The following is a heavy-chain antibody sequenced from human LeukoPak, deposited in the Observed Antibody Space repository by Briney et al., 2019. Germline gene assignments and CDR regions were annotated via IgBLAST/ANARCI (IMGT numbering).Heavy chain of an antibody. D-gene: IGHD3-3*01. CDR1: GGSISSGRYS. J-gene: IGHJ4*02. CDR3: ARCRYDFWSGYYPRAYFDY. Sequence: SQTLSLTCTVSGGSISSGRYSWSWIRQHPGKGLEWIGYIYYSGSTYYNPSLKSRVTISVDTSKNQFSLKLSSVTAADTAVYYCARCRYDFWSGYYPRAYFDYWGQGTLVTVSS. CDR2: IYYSGST. V-gene: IGHV4-31*03.